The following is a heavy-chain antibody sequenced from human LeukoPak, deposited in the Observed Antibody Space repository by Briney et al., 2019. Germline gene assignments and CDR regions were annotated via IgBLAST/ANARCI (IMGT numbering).Heavy chain of an antibody. CDR2: IIPILGIA. CDR1: GGTFSSYA. Sequence: ASVKVSCKASGGTFSSYAISWVRQAPGQGLEWMGRIIPILGIANYAQKFQGRATITADKSTSTAYMELSSLRSEDTAVYYCAVDASGYVRNSFDYWGQGTLVTVSS. CDR3: AVDASGYVRNSFDY. D-gene: IGHD5-12*01. V-gene: IGHV1-69*04. J-gene: IGHJ4*02.